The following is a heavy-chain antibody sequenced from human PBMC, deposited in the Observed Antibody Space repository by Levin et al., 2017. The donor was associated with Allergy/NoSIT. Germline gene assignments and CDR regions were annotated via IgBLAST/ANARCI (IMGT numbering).Heavy chain of an antibody. V-gene: IGHV4-38-2*01. CDR3: ARGWHYDDSSGH. Sequence: ASETLSLTCAVSGYSITSGYYWGWIRQPPGKGLEWIGSINHRGATYNNPLLKSRVTTSVDTSKNRFSLKLSSVTAADTAVYYCARGWHYDDSSGHWGQGTLVTVSS. CDR2: INHRGAT. D-gene: IGHD3-22*01. CDR1: GYSITSGYY. J-gene: IGHJ4*02.